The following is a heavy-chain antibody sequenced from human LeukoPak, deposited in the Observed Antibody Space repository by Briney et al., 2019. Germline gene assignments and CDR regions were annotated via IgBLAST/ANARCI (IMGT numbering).Heavy chain of an antibody. CDR2: INTNTGNP. CDR3: ARDPYSYYFDY. D-gene: IGHD2-15*01. CDR1: GYTFTSYA. Sequence: ASVKVSCKASGYTFTSYAMNWVRQAPGQELEWMGWINTNTGNPTYAQGFTGRFVFSLDTSVSTAYLQISSLEAEDTAVYYCARDPYSYYFDYWGQGTLVTVSS. J-gene: IGHJ4*02. V-gene: IGHV7-4-1*02.